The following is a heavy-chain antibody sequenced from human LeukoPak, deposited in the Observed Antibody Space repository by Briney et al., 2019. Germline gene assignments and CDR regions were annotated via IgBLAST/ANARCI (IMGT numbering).Heavy chain of an antibody. CDR1: GFNFSSYW. D-gene: IGHD2-2*01. CDR3: ARALDSSSSRYQAFEE. J-gene: IGHJ4*02. CDR2: IKQDESEK. V-gene: IGHV3-7*01. Sequence: GGSLRLSCAASGFNFSSYWMHWVRQAPGKGLEWVANIKQDESEKYYVDSVKGRFTISRDNAKSSLYLQMNSLRAEDTAVYYCARALDSSSSRYQAFEEWGQGTLVTVSS.